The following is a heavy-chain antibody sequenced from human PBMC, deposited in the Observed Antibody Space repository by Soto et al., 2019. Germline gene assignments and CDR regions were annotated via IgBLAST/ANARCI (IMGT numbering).Heavy chain of an antibody. V-gene: IGHV3-33*06. CDR2: IWYDGNNK. CDR3: AKEITPRSSNGWPFDS. CDR1: GFTFSNYG. J-gene: IGHJ4*02. D-gene: IGHD6-19*01. Sequence: GGSLRLSCAASGFTFSNYGMHWVRQAPGKGLEWVAVIWYDGNNKYYADSVKGRFTISRDNSKNTLYLQMNSLRAEDTAVYYCAKEITPRSSNGWPFDSWGQGTLVTVSS.